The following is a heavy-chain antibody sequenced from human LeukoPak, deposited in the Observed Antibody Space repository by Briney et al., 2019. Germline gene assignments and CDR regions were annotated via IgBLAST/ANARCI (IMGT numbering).Heavy chain of an antibody. V-gene: IGHV3-30-3*01. J-gene: IGHJ4*02. CDR2: ISYDGSNK. D-gene: IGHD3-22*01. CDR1: GFTFSSYA. CDR3: ARDPYYYDSSGYYPYFDY. Sequence: GRSLRLSCAASGFTFSSYAMHWVRQAPGKGLEWVAVISYDGSNKYYADSVKGRFTISRDNSKNTLYLQMNSLRAEDTAVYYCARDPYYYDSSGYYPYFDYWGQGTLVTVSS.